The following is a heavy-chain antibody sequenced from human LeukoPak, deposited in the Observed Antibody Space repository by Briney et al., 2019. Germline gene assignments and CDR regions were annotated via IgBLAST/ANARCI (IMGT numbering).Heavy chain of an antibody. J-gene: IGHJ4*02. CDR3: ARFYCSSTSCYIDY. CDR1: GFTFSSHS. CDR2: ISSSSSYI. D-gene: IGHD2-2*02. Sequence: GGSLRLSCAASGFTFSSHSMNWVRQAPGKGLEWVSSISSSSSYIYYADSVKGRFTISRDNAKNSLYLQMNSLRAEDTAVYYCARFYCSSTSCYIDYWGQGTLVTVSS. V-gene: IGHV3-21*01.